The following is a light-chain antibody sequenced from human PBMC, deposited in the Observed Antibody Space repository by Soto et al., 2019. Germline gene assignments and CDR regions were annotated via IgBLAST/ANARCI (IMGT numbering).Light chain of an antibody. CDR2: NNY. Sequence: VLTQPPSASGTPGQRVTISCSGSSSNIGSNTVNWYHQLPGTAPKLLIYNNYQRSSGVPDRFSGSKSGTSASLAISGLQSEDEADYYCAAWDDSLNGYVFGTGTKVTVL. CDR1: SSNIGSNT. J-gene: IGLJ1*01. V-gene: IGLV1-44*01. CDR3: AAWDDSLNGYV.